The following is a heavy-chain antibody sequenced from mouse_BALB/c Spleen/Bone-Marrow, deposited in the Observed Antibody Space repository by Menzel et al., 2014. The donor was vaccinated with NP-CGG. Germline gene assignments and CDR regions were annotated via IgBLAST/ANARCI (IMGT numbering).Heavy chain of an antibody. CDR1: GFTFSSYT. J-gene: IGHJ2*01. CDR3: ARAYYRYPFDY. D-gene: IGHD2-14*01. V-gene: IGHV5-9*01. Sequence: DVKLVESGGGLVKPGGSLKLSCAASGFTFSSYTMSWVRQTPEKRLEWVATISSGGGNTYYPDSMKGGFSISRDNAKNTLYLQMSSLRSEDTALYYCARAYYRYPFDYWGQGTPLTVSS. CDR2: ISSGGGNT.